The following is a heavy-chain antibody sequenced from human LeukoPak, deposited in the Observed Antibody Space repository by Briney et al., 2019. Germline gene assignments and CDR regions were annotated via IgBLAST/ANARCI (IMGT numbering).Heavy chain of an antibody. V-gene: IGHV3-48*04. Sequence: GGSLRLSCAASGFTFSSYSMNWVRQAPGKGLEWVSYISSSGSTIYYADSVKGRFTISRDNAKNSLYLQMNSLRAEDTAVYYCARGRDSSGYYFYYYYMDVWGKGTTVTISS. CDR3: ARGRDSSGYYFYYYYMDV. J-gene: IGHJ6*03. CDR2: ISSSGSTI. D-gene: IGHD3-22*01. CDR1: GFTFSSYS.